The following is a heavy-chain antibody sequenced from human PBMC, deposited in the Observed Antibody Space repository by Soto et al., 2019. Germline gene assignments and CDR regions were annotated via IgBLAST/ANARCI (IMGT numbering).Heavy chain of an antibody. V-gene: IGHV4-59*12. CDR3: ARGPPNSI. J-gene: IGHJ4*02. CDR2: IYHSGST. Sequence: PSETLSLTCTVSDGSISSYYWSWIRQPPGKGLEWIGYIYHSGSTYYNPSLKSRVTISVDRSKNQFSLKLISVTAADTAVYYCARGPPNSIWGQGTLVTVSS. D-gene: IGHD3-22*01. CDR1: DGSISSYY.